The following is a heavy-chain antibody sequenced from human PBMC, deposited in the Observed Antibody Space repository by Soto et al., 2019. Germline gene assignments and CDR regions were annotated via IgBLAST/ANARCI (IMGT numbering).Heavy chain of an antibody. CDR2: IYYTGST. Sequence: SETLSLTCSVSGASIRSGGYYWSWLRQSPGKGLEWIGHIYYTGSTFYSPSLKSRLTISLDTSKNQFSLDLRSVTAADTAMYYCSRIEMASIKWGRGTLVTVSS. V-gene: IGHV4-31*03. CDR1: GASIRSGGYY. J-gene: IGHJ4*02. CDR3: SRIEMASIK.